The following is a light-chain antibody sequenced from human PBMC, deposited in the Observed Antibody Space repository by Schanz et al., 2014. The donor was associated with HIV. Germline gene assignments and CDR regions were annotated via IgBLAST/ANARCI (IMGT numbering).Light chain of an antibody. Sequence: EIVLTQSPGTLSLSPGEGGTLSCRASQNISRAFLAWSQQKPAQAPRLLIYGASSRATGIPDRFSGSGSGTDFTLTISRLEPEDFAVYYCQQYGSSPRYTFGQGTKVEIK. CDR2: GAS. V-gene: IGKV3-20*01. J-gene: IGKJ2*01. CDR1: QNISRAF. CDR3: QQYGSSPRYT.